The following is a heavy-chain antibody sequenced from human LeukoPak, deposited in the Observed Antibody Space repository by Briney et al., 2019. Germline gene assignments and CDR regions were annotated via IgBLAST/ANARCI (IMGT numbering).Heavy chain of an antibody. D-gene: IGHD3-22*01. CDR1: GFTFSSHW. CDR3: ASDLSERYYYDSISYSPNN. J-gene: IGHJ4*02. CDR2: IWYDGSNK. V-gene: IGHV3-33*08. Sequence: GGSLRLSCAPAGFTFSSHWMQWVRQAPGKGLEWVAVIWYDGSNKYYADSVKGRFTISRDNSKNTLYLQMNSLRAEDTAVYYCASDLSERYYYDSISYSPNNWGQGTLVTVSS.